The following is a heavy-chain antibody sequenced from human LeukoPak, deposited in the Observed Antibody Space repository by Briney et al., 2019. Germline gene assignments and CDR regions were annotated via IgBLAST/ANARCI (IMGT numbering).Heavy chain of an antibody. CDR3: ARDRRDFWSGYRLGYWYFDL. CDR1: GGSISSYY. Sequence: SETLSLTCTVSGGSISSYYWSWIRQPPGKGLEWIGYIYYSGSTNYNPSLKSRVTISVDTSKNQFSLKLSSVTAADTAVYYCARDRRDFWSGYRLGYWYFDLWGRGTLVTVSS. D-gene: IGHD3-3*01. CDR2: IYYSGST. V-gene: IGHV4-59*01. J-gene: IGHJ2*01.